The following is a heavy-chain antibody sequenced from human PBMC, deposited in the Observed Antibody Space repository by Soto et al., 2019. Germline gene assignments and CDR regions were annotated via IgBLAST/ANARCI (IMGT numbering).Heavy chain of an antibody. J-gene: IGHJ4*02. CDR2: IWYDGSNK. CDR3: ARESYDSGSFDY. V-gene: IGHV3-33*01. CDR1: GFTFSSYG. Sequence: QVQLVESGGGVVQPGRSLRLSCAASGFTFSSYGMQWVRQAPGNGLEWVAVIWYDGSNKYYADSVKGRFTISRDNSKNTLYLLMNSLRSEDTAVYYCARESYDSGSFDYWGQGTLVTVSS. D-gene: IGHD3-10*01.